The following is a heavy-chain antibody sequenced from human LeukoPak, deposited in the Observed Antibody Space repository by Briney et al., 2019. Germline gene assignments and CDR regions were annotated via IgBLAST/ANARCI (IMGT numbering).Heavy chain of an antibody. CDR2: IYNDGSNI. CDR1: EFTFTTYG. D-gene: IGHD1-1*01. V-gene: IGHV3-33*01. J-gene: IGHJ4*02. Sequence: QPGRSLTLSCAASEFTFTTYGMHWVRQAPGKGLEWVAFIYNDGSNIYYADYVKGRFTISRDISKNTLYLQMDSLRAEDTAIYYCARDWKTNSFDYWGQGTLVTVSS. CDR3: ARDWKTNSFDY.